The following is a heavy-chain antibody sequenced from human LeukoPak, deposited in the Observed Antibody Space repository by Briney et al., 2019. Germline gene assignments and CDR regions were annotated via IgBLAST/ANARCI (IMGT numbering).Heavy chain of an antibody. J-gene: IGHJ6*03. V-gene: IGHV3-21*01. D-gene: IGHD2-2*01. CDR3: AKDKEYQLLYDYYMDV. CDR2: ISSSGTDI. CDR1: GFTFSSYS. Sequence: GGSLRLSCVASGFTFSSYSMNWVRQAPGKGLEWVSSISSSGTDIYDADSVKGRFTISRDNSKNSVYLQMNSLRAEDTAVYYCAKDKEYQLLYDYYMDVWGKGTTVTVSS.